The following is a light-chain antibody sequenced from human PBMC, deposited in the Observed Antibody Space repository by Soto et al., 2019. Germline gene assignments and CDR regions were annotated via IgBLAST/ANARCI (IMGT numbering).Light chain of an antibody. CDR1: QSISKY. V-gene: IGKV1-39*01. CDR3: QQTYSAPYT. Sequence: DIQMTQSPSSLSASARDRVTITCRASQSISKYLNWYQRIPGRAPKLLIYAASSMETGVPSRFRGSGSGTDFSLTIDSLQPEDFATYYCQQTYSAPYTFGQGTKLESK. J-gene: IGKJ2*01. CDR2: AAS.